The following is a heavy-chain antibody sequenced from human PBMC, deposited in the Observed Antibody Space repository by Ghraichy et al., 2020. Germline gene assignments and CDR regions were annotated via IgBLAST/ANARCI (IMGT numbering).Heavy chain of an antibody. J-gene: IGHJ6*02. V-gene: IGHV4-39*01. CDR2: IYYGGTT. D-gene: IGHD1-1*01. Sequence: ETLSLTCIVSGGSISSSGYYWVWIRQPPGKGLEWIGNIYYGGTTYYNPSLKSRVTISVDTSKNQFSLKLSSVTAADTAVYYCASSKCVLWGGRNCNYYSGMDVWGQGTTVTVSS. CDR1: GGSISSSGYY. CDR3: ASSKCVLWGGRNCNYYSGMDV.